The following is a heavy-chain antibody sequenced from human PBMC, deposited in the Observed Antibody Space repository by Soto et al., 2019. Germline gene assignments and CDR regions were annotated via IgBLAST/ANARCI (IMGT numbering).Heavy chain of an antibody. CDR1: CESLIAYY. J-gene: IGHJ6*02. D-gene: IGHD3-10*02. V-gene: IGHV4-34*01. CDR3: ARGTVYVPFLFPCLDV. CDR2: INQSGST. Sequence: SETVSLTCAFYCESLIAYYWTWIRQPPGKGLEWIGEINQSGSTNYNPSLKSRVTMSADTSKKHFSLKVTSVTAADTAVYYCARGTVYVPFLFPCLDVWGQGTTVTVSS.